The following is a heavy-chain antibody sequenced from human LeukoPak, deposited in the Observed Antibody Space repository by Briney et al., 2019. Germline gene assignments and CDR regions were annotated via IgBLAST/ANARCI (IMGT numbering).Heavy chain of an antibody. J-gene: IGHJ4*02. CDR2: IYHSGST. CDR1: GYSISSGYH. CDR3: ARDHEYCSSTSCSDY. D-gene: IGHD2-2*01. V-gene: IGHV4-38-2*02. Sequence: PSETLSLTCTVSGYSISSGYHWGWIRQPPGKGLEWLGSIYHSGSTYYNPSLKSRVTISVDTSKNHFSLKLSSVTAADTAVYYCARDHEYCSSTSCSDYWGQGTLVTVSP.